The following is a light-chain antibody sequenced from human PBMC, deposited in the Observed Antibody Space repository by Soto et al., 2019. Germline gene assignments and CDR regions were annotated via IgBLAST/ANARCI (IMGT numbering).Light chain of an antibody. CDR3: QQSYSTPRT. Sequence: EIVMTQSPATLSVSPGDRATLSCWASQSVSSNLAWYQKKPGQAPRLLVWRASIRATDMAARFSGSGSGTEFTLTISSLQPEDFATYYCQQSYSTPRTFGQGTKVDIK. V-gene: IGKV3-15*01. J-gene: IGKJ1*01. CDR2: RAS. CDR1: QSVSSN.